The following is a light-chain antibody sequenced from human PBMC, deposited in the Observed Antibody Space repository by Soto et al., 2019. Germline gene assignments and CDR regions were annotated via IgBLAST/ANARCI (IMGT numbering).Light chain of an antibody. Sequence: EIVFTQSPATLSLSPGERATLSCRASQSVSNFLAWYQQKPGQAPRLLIYGASSRATGIPDRFSGSGSGTDFTLTISRLEPEDFAVYYCQQYGSSRWTFGQGTKVDIK. CDR1: QSVSNF. CDR2: GAS. V-gene: IGKV3-20*01. J-gene: IGKJ1*01. CDR3: QQYGSSRWT.